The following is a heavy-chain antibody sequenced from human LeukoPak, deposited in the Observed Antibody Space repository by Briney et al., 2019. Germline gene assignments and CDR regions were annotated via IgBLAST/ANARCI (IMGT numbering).Heavy chain of an antibody. Sequence: GEPLKISCKGSGYSFTSNWIGWVRQMPGKGLEWMGIIYPGDSDTTYSPSFQGQVTISADKSISTAYLQWSSLKASDTAMYYCARRDGSGSYYNWAFDIWGQGTMVTVSS. J-gene: IGHJ3*02. CDR2: IYPGDSDT. D-gene: IGHD3-10*01. CDR1: GYSFTSNW. V-gene: IGHV5-51*01. CDR3: ARRDGSGSYYNWAFDI.